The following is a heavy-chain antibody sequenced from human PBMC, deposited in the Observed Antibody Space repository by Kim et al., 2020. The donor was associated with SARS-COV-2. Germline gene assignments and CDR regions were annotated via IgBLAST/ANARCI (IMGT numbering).Heavy chain of an antibody. V-gene: IGHV3-30*04. J-gene: IGHJ6*02. CDR1: GFTFSSYA. CDR2: ISYDGSNK. CDR3: ARDFSLNDTAAAGYYYYYGMDV. D-gene: IGHD6-13*01. Sequence: GGSLRLSCAASGFTFSSYAMHWVRQAPGKGLEWVAVISYDGSNKYYADSVKGRFTISRDNSKNTLYLQMNSLRAEDTAVYYCARDFSLNDTAAAGYYYYYGMDVWGQGTTVTVSS.